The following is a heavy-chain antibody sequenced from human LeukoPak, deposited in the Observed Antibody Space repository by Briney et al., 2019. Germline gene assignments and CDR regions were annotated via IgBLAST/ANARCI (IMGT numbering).Heavy chain of an antibody. D-gene: IGHD6-19*01. J-gene: IGHJ4*02. V-gene: IGHV3-23*01. CDR2: ISGSGGST. Sequence: GGSLRLSCAASGFTFSSYAMSWVRQAPGKGLEWVSGISGSGGSTYYADSVKGRFTISRDNSKNTLYLQMNSLRAEDTAVYYCAKDRASGSGSYSYRGFDYWGQGTLVTVSS. CDR3: AKDRASGSGSYSYRGFDY. CDR1: GFTFSSYA.